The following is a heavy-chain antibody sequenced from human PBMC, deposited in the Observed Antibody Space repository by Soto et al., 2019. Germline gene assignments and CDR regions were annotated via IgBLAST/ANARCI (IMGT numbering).Heavy chain of an antibody. CDR2: ISGGGDTT. CDR3: GRKSQGSVTVTGNWYFRS. J-gene: IGHJ2*01. D-gene: IGHD4-17*01. CDR1: GFTFGGYA. V-gene: IGHV3-23*01. Sequence: EVQLLESGGGLLQPGGSLRLSCAASGFTFGGYAMNWVRQAPGKGLEWVSGISGGGDTTFYTDSVKGRFTISRDNSGNTLYLQMNSLRAEDTAVYFCGRKSQGSVTVTGNWYFRSMGPWYPGHCLL.